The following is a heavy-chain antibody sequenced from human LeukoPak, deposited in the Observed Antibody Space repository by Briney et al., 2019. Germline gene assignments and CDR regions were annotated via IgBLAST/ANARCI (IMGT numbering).Heavy chain of an antibody. D-gene: IGHD3-22*01. CDR3: ARAMYYYDSSGYYSFDS. CDR2: INPKSGGT. CDR1: GYTFTGYY. J-gene: IGHJ4*02. Sequence: ASVKLSCKASGYTFTGYYMHWVRQAPGQGLEWMGRINPKSGGTNYAQKFQGRVTMTRDTSISTAYMELSRLRSDDTAVYYCARAMYYYDSSGYYSFDSWGQGTLVTVSS. V-gene: IGHV1-2*02.